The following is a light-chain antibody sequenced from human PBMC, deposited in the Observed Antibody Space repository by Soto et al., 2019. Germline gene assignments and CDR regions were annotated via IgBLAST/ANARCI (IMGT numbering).Light chain of an antibody. V-gene: IGLV2-23*01. CDR1: SSDVGSYNL. Sequence: QSALTQPASVSGSPGQSITISCTGTSSDVGSYNLVSWYQQHPGKAPKLMIYEGSKRPSGVSNRFSGSKSGNTASLTISGRHAEDEADYYCCSYAGSQVFGGGTKLTVL. J-gene: IGLJ2*01. CDR3: CSYAGSQV. CDR2: EGS.